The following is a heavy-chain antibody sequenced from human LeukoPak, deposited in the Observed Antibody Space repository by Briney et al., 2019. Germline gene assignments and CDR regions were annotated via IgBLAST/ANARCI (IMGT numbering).Heavy chain of an antibody. CDR2: MNPNSGNT. J-gene: IGHJ6*02. Sequence: ASVKVSCKASGYTFTSYDINWVRQATGQGLEGMGWMNPNSGNTGYAQKFQGRVTMTRNTSISTAYMELSSLRSEDTAVYYCARAMYSSSWYLSVYYYYYYGMDVWGQGTTVTVSS. CDR1: GYTFTSYD. V-gene: IGHV1-8*01. CDR3: ARAMYSSSWYLSVYYYYYYGMDV. D-gene: IGHD6-13*01.